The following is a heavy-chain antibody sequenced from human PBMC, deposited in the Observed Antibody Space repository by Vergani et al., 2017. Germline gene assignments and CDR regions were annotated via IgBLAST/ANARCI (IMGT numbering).Heavy chain of an antibody. Sequence: EVQLVESGGGLVQPGRSLRLSCTASGFTFGDYAMSWARQAPGKGLEWVGFIRSKAYGGTTEYAASVKGRFTISRDDSKSIAYLQMNSLKTEDTAVYYCTRGPTYYYDSSCYYSAGDYWDQGTLVTVSS. CDR3: TRGPTYYYDSSCYYSAGDY. CDR2: IRSKAYGGTT. D-gene: IGHD3-22*01. V-gene: IGHV3-49*04. J-gene: IGHJ4*02. CDR1: GFTFGDYA.